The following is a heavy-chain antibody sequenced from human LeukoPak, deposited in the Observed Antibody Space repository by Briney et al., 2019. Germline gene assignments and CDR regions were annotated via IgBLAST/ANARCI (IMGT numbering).Heavy chain of an antibody. CDR3: ARGDYYGSGSYAYAFDI. Sequence: ASVKVSCKASGGTFSSYAISWVRQAPGQGLEWMGGIIPIFGTANYAQKFQGRVTITADKSTGTAYMELSRLRSEDTAVYYCARGDYYGSGSYAYAFDIWGQGTMVTVSS. J-gene: IGHJ3*02. D-gene: IGHD3-10*01. CDR1: GGTFSSYA. V-gene: IGHV1-69*06. CDR2: IIPIFGTA.